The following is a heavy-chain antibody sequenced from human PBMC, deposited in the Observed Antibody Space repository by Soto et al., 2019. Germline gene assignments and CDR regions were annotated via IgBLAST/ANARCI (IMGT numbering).Heavy chain of an antibody. CDR1: GGSINNNAYY. CDR3: ARRTTSRTNTFDI. D-gene: IGHD1-1*01. J-gene: IGHJ3*02. V-gene: IGHV4-39*01. Sequence: QLQMQESVPGLVKPSETLSLTCIVSGGSINNNAYYWNWIRQSPQKGLEWIGSIYYSGTTYYNPSLQSRITISIDTSRNQFSLKLGSVTAADTAVYFCARRTTSRTNTFDIWGQGTMVIVSS. CDR2: IYYSGTT.